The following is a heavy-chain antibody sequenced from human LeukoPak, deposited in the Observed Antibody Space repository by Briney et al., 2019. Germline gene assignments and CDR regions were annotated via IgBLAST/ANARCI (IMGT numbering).Heavy chain of an antibody. CDR3: ARDVGKRGYSGYDLLDY. CDR2: IKQDGSEK. V-gene: IGHV3-7*01. CDR1: GFTFSSSS. J-gene: IGHJ4*02. D-gene: IGHD5-12*01. Sequence: GGSLRLSCAASGFTFSSSSMSWVRQAPGKGLEWVANIKQDGSEKYNADSVKGRFTLSTDNAKNSLYLQMNSLRAEDTAVYYCARDVGKRGYSGYDLLDYWGQGTLVTVSS.